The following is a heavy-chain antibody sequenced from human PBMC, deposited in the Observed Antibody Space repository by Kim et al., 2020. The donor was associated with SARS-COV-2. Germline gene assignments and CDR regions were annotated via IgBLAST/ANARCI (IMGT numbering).Heavy chain of an antibody. CDR1: GYTLTELS. D-gene: IGHD2-2*01. CDR2: FDPEEGET. CDR3: ATSCSITSCHWFDP. V-gene: IGHV1-24*01. Sequence: ASVKVSCKVSGYTLTELSMHWVRQAPGKGLEWMGGFDPEEGETIYAQKFQGRVTMTEDTSTDTAYMELSSLRSEDTAVYYCATSCSITSCHWFDPWGHGTQGTGSS. J-gene: IGHJ5*02.